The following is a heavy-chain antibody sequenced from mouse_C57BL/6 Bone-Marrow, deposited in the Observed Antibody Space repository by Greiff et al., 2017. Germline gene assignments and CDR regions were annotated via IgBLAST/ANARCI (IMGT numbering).Heavy chain of an antibody. V-gene: IGHV1-81*01. J-gene: IGHJ2*01. D-gene: IGHD1-1*01. Sequence: QVQLKQSGAELARPGASVKLSCKASGYTFTSYGIRWVKQRTGQGLEWIGEIYPRCGNTYYNEKVKGQATLTADQSYSTAYMELRSLTSEDSAVYFCARHYYGSSYPLRYWGQGTTLTVSS. CDR2: IYPRCGNT. CDR3: ARHYYGSSYPLRY. CDR1: GYTFTSYG.